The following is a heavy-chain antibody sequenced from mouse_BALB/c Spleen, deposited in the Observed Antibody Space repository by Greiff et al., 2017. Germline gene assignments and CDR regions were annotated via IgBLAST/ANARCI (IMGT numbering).Heavy chain of an antibody. V-gene: IGHV14-4*02. CDR3: ARSTTTDY. CDR1: GFNIKDYY. J-gene: IGHJ2*01. CDR2: IDPENGDT. D-gene: IGHD1-1*01. Sequence: EVKLVESGAELVRSGASVKLSCTASGFNIKDYYMHWVKQRPEQGLEWIGWIDPENGDTEYAPKFQGKATITADTSSNTAYLQLSSLTSEDTAVYYCARSTTTDYWGQGTTLTVSS.